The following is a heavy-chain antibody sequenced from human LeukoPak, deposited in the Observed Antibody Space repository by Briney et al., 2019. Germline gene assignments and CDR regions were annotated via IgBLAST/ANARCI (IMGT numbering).Heavy chain of an antibody. CDR1: GFTFSSNG. Sequence: PGRSLRLSCAASGFTFSSNGMHWVRQAPGKGLEWVEVIWYDGSNKYYADSVKGRFTISRDNSKNMSYLQMNSLRAEDTAVYYCAKKGLVGVTDLRAFDYWGQGILVPVSS. D-gene: IGHD1-26*01. V-gene: IGHV3-33*06. CDR3: AKKGLVGVTDLRAFDY. J-gene: IGHJ4*02. CDR2: IWYDGSNK.